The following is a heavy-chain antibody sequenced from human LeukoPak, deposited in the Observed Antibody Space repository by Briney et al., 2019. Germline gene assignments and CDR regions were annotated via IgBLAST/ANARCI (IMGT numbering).Heavy chain of an antibody. J-gene: IGHJ4*02. D-gene: IGHD3-22*01. CDR2: IYYSGST. V-gene: IGHV4-30-4*01. CDR1: GGSISSSDYY. CDR3: ARDPYYDSSGYF. Sequence: SETLSLTCTVSGGSISSSDYYWSWIRQPPGKGLEWIGYIYYSGSTSYNPSLKSRVTISVDTSKNQFSLKLSSVTAADTAVYYCARDPYYDSSGYFWGQGTLVTVSS.